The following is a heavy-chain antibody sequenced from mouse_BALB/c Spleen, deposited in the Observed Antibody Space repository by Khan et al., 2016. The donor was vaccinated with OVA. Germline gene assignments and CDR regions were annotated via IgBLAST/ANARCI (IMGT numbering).Heavy chain of an antibody. V-gene: IGHV5-6*01. J-gene: IGHJ2*01. CDR3: ARQYNNSFFEY. D-gene: IGHD2-5*01. CDR1: GFTFSSFG. Sequence: EVQLVESGGDLVKPGGSLKLSCAASGFTFSSFGMSWIRQTPDKRLEWVATISSGGSYTYYPDSVKGRFTISRDNAKNTLYLQMSSLKSEDTAMYYCARQYNNSFFEYWGQGTTLTVSA. CDR2: ISSGGSYT.